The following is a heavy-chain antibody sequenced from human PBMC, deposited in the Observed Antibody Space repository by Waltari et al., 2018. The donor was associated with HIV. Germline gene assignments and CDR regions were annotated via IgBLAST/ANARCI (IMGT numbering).Heavy chain of an antibody. CDR2: ISWNGRTT. V-gene: IGHV3-9*01. CDR1: GFLFDDYA. Sequence: EVQLVESAGAVVQPGRSLRLSCAASGFLFDDYAMHWVRQAPGKGLEWVSGISWNGRTTVYADSVKGRFTISRDNAKDALYLQLSSLRPEDTAFYYCAKDSRELVGYYFDYWGLGTLVTVSS. J-gene: IGHJ4*01. D-gene: IGHD1-26*01. CDR3: AKDSRELVGYYFDY.